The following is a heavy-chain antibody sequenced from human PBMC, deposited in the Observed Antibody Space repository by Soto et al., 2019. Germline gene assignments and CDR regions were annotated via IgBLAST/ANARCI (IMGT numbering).Heavy chain of an antibody. CDR1: GGSISSGCSY. J-gene: IGHJ5*02. CDR3: ARRRGEVAAAKYTWFDP. CDR2: IYYSGST. V-gene: IGHV4-61*01. Sequence: SETLSLTCTVSGGSISSGCSYWSWIRQHPGKGLEWIGYIYYSGSTNYNPSLKSRVTISVDTSKNQFSLKLSSVTAADTAVYYCARRRGEVAAAKYTWFDPWGQGTLVTVSS. D-gene: IGHD2-15*01.